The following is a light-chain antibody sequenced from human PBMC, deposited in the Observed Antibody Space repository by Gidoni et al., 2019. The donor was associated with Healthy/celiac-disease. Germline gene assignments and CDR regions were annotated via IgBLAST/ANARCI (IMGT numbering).Light chain of an antibody. Sequence: DIVMTQSPLSLPVTTVEPASISCRSRQSLLHSTGYNFLDWYLQKPGHSPQLLFYVGSKRAAGVPERFSGSGSGTYFTLKISRGDAEDVGVYYCMQALQTPXTFGQGTKLEIK. V-gene: IGKV2-28*01. J-gene: IGKJ2*01. CDR3: MQALQTPXT. CDR2: VGS. CDR1: QSLLHSTGYNF.